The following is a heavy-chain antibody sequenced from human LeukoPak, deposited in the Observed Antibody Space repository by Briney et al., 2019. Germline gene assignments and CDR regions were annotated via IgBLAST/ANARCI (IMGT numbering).Heavy chain of an antibody. CDR1: GFTFSSYA. J-gene: IGHJ5*02. CDR3: AREAYYYDSSTT. CDR2: ISYSGGST. Sequence: GGSLRLSCAASGFTFSSYAMGWVRQAPGKGLGWVSAISYSGGSTYYADSVKGRFTISRDNSKNTLYLQMNSLRAEDTAVYYCAREAYYYDSSTTWGQGTLVTVSS. D-gene: IGHD3-22*01. V-gene: IGHV3-23*01.